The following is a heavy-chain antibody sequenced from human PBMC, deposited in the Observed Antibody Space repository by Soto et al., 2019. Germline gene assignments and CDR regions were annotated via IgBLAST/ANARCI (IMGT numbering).Heavy chain of an antibody. D-gene: IGHD3-3*01. Sequence: ASVKVSCKASGYTFTSYDINWVRQATGQGLEWMGWMNPNSGNTGYAQKFQGRVTMTRNTSISTAYMELSSLRSEDTAVYYCARVCGVPRTKSTRFPVRITIFGVGRSNPVHDAFDIWGQGTMVTVSS. V-gene: IGHV1-8*01. CDR2: MNPNSGNT. CDR3: ARVCGVPRTKSTRFPVRITIFGVGRSNPVHDAFDI. CDR1: GYTFTSYD. J-gene: IGHJ3*02.